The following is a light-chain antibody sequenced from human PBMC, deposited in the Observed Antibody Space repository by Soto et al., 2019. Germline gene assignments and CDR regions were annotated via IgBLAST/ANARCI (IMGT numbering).Light chain of an antibody. V-gene: IGKV3-15*01. J-gene: IGKJ4*01. CDR1: QSISSS. Sequence: EIVMTQSPVTLSVSPGEGATLSCRASQSISSSLDWYQQKPGQPPKLLIFGASTRATGIPARFSGSGSGTEFPLTITRLQSEDSAIYYCQQYGTWPPKLLTFGGGTKVEI. CDR2: GAS. CDR3: QQYGTWPPKLLT.